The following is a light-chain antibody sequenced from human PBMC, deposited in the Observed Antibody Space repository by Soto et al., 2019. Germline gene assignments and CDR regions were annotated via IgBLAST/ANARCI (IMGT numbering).Light chain of an antibody. V-gene: IGKV1-5*01. CDR2: DAS. Sequence: DTQMTQSPSTLSASVGDRVTITCRASQSISSWLAWYQQKPGKAPKLLIYDASSLESGVPSRFSGSGSGTEFTLTISSLQPDDFATYFCQQYDKYSTFGHGTKVDIK. J-gene: IGKJ1*01. CDR1: QSISSW. CDR3: QQYDKYST.